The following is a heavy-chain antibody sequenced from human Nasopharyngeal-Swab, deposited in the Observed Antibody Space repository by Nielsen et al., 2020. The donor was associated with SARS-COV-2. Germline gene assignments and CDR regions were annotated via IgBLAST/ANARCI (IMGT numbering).Heavy chain of an antibody. CDR3: AREMGYCSSTSCGQEGNYYYYYMDV. D-gene: IGHD2-2*01. CDR1: GGTFSSYA. V-gene: IGHV1-69*13. CDR2: IIPIFGTA. J-gene: IGHJ6*03. Sequence: SVKVSCKASGGTFSSYAISWVRQAPGQGLEWMGGIIPIFGTANYAQKFQGRVTITADASTSTAYMERSSLRSEDTAVYYCAREMGYCSSTSCGQEGNYYYYYMDVWGKGTTVTVSS.